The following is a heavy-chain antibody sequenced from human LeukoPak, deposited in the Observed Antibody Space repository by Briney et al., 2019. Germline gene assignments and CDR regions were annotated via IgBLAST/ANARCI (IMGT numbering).Heavy chain of an antibody. Sequence: ASVKVSCKASGYIFTSYGLSWVRQAPGQGVEWMGWISANNGHTHYAQKFQGRLTITRDMSTRTVDMELRSLRSDDTAVYYCARDMRHYRYYESDEYYFNFEYWGQGTLVTVSS. D-gene: IGHD3-22*01. CDR3: ARDMRHYRYYESDEYYFNFEY. CDR2: ISANNGHT. J-gene: IGHJ4*02. CDR1: GYIFTSYG. V-gene: IGHV1-18*01.